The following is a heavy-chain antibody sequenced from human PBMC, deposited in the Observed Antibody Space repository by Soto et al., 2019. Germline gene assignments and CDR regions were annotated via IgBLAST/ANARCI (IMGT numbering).Heavy chain of an antibody. J-gene: IGHJ4*02. D-gene: IGHD2-15*01. CDR2: IKSKADGGTT. CDR3: TKVLGYCSGGNCFTFDY. V-gene: IGHV3-15*01. Sequence: PGGSLRLSCAASGFPFSKAWMSWVRQVPGKGLEWVGRIKSKADGGTTDYAAPVKGRSTISSDDSSNTLYLQMNSLKTEDTAVYYCTKVLGYCSGGNCFTFDYWGQGAVVTVSS. CDR1: GFPFSKAW.